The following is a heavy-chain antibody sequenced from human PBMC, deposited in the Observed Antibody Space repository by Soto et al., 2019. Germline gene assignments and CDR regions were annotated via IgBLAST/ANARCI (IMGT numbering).Heavy chain of an antibody. V-gene: IGHV3-21*01. CDR2: ISSSSSYI. D-gene: IGHD5-18*01. J-gene: IGHJ5*02. Sequence: EVQLVESGGGLVKPGGSLRLSCAASGFTFSSYSMNWVSQAPGKGLEWVSTISSSSSYIYYADSVKGRFTISRDNAKNALYLKSNSLRSEDTAVNYCARESAVDTVMVTWFDPWGQGTLVTVSS. CDR1: GFTFSSYS. CDR3: ARESAVDTVMVTWFDP.